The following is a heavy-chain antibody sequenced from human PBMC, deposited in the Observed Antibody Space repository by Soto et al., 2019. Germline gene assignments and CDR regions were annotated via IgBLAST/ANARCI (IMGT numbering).Heavy chain of an antibody. CDR3: ARGSHFNYDFWSGYYTGSGYFDY. CDR1: VFTFSSYG. J-gene: IGHJ4*02. Sequence: WWSLRLSCSASVFTFSSYGMHWFRQAPGKGLEWVAVIWYDGSNKYYADSVKGRFTISRDNSKNTLYLQMNSLRAEDTAVYYCARGSHFNYDFWSGYYTGSGYFDYWGQGTLVTVSS. CDR2: IWYDGSNK. V-gene: IGHV3-33*01. D-gene: IGHD3-3*01.